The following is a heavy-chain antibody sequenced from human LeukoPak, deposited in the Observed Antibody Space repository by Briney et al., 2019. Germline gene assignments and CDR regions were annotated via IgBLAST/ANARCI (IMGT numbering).Heavy chain of an antibody. CDR2: IYYSGST. CDR1: GGSISSSYYY. CDR3: ARHEDRNWYFDH. J-gene: IGHJ4*02. D-gene: IGHD1-1*01. Sequence: SETLSLTCTVSGGSISSSYYYWGWIRQPPGKGLEWIGTIYYSGSTYYNPSLKSLVTISVDTSKYQFSLKLSSVTAPDTAVYYCARHEDRNWYFDHWGQGTLVTVSS. V-gene: IGHV4-39*01.